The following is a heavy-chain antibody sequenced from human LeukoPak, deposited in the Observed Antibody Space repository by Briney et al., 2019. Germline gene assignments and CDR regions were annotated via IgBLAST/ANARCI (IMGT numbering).Heavy chain of an antibody. Sequence: SETLSLTCTVSGGSISSYYWSWIRQPPGKGLEWIGYIYYSGSTNYNPSLKSRVTISVDTSKNQFSLKLSSVTAADTAVYYCARHGGGDDIVVVGEYNWFDPWGQGTLVTVSS. CDR1: GGSISSYY. D-gene: IGHD2-15*01. CDR2: IYYSGST. CDR3: ARHGGGDDIVVVGEYNWFDP. J-gene: IGHJ5*02. V-gene: IGHV4-59*08.